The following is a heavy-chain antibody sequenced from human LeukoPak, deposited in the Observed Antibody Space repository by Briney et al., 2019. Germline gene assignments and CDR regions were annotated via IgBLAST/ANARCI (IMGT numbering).Heavy chain of an antibody. CDR2: ISWNGDYI. J-gene: IGHJ4*02. Sequence: GGSLRLSCAASGFTFSSYAMSWVRQAPGKGLEWVSHISWNGDYIDYADSVKGRFTISRDNANNSLYLQMSSLRAEDTALYYCAKDYSTVTTFFDYWGQGTLVTVSS. CDR3: AKDYSTVTTFFDY. V-gene: IGHV3-9*01. CDR1: GFTFSSYA. D-gene: IGHD4-17*01.